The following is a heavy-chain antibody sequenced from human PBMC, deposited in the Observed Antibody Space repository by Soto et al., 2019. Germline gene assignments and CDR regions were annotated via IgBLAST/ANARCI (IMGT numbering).Heavy chain of an antibody. V-gene: IGHV1-2*04. Sequence: ASVKVSCKASGYTFTGYYMHWVRQAPGQGLEWMGWINPNSGGTNYAQKFQGWVTMTRDTSISTAYMELSRLRSDDTAVYYCARGGIFGVGITPRVDYYYGMDVWGQGTTVTVSS. CDR3: ARGGIFGVGITPRVDYYYGMDV. CDR2: INPNSGGT. J-gene: IGHJ6*02. D-gene: IGHD3-3*01. CDR1: GYTFTGYY.